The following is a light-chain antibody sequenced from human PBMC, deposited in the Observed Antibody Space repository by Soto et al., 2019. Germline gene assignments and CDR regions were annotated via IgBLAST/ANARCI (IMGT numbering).Light chain of an antibody. Sequence: EIVLTQSPATLSLSPGERANLSCRASQSVSSYLAWYQQKPGQAPRLLIYDAANRAPGIPARFSGSGSGTDFALTSSSLEPEDFAVYFGQQRSNWPWTFGQGTKVEIK. CDR2: DAA. J-gene: IGKJ1*01. CDR1: QSVSSY. CDR3: QQRSNWPWT. V-gene: IGKV3-11*01.